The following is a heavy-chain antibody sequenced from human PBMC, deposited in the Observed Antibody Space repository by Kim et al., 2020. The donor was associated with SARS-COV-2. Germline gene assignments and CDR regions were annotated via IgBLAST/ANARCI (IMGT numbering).Heavy chain of an antibody. CDR1: GGSVSSNY. V-gene: IGHV4-59*02. CDR2: ISYSGST. J-gene: IGHJ6*02. D-gene: IGHD6-19*01. Sequence: SETLSLTCTVSGGSVSSNYWTWIRQPPGKGLEWIAYISYSGSTNYNRSLKSRVTISIEKSKNQFSLKLDSVTPADTAVYYCARDSVTVSGNRYYFFGIDVWGQGTTVTVSS. CDR3: ARDSVTVSGNRYYFFGIDV.